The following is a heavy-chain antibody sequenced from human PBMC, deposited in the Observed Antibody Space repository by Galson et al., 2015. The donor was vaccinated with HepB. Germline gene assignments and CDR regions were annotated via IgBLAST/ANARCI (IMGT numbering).Heavy chain of an antibody. D-gene: IGHD3-22*01. CDR1: GFLFSTYT. CDR2: ISSSYRFI. Sequence: SLRLSCAASGFLFSTYTMNWVRQAPGKGLEWVSSISSSYRFIYYADSVKGRFTVSRDSAKNSLYLDMNSLRAEDTAVYYCAREDSSGYVFFDHWGQGTLVAVSS. CDR3: AREDSSGYVFFDH. J-gene: IGHJ4*02. V-gene: IGHV3-21*01.